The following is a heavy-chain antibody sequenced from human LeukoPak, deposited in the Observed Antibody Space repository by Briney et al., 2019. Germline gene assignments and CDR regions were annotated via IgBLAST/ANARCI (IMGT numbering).Heavy chain of an antibody. CDR3: ARASYGSGPDDY. D-gene: IGHD6-19*01. V-gene: IGHV5-10-1*01. CDR2: IDPSDSYT. J-gene: IGHJ4*02. CDR1: GYRFTNYW. Sequence: PGESLKISCKASGYRFTNYWIGWVRQMPGKGLEWMGRIDPSDSYTNYSPSFQGHVTISADKSISTACLQWSSLKASDTAMYYCARASYGSGPDDYWGQGTLVTVSS.